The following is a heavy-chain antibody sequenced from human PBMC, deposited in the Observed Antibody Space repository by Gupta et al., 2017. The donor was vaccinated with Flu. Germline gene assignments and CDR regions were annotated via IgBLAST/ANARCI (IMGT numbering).Heavy chain of an antibody. J-gene: IGHJ4*02. D-gene: IGHD7-27*01. CDR2: MYYSGST. V-gene: IGHV4-59*01. Sequence: QVQLQESGPGLVKPSETLSLTCTVSGGSMSAYYWSWIRQPPGKGLEWIGYMYYSGSTNYNPSLKSRVTISVDTSKNHLSLKLTSVTAADTAVYYCARGSLGISDYWGQGTLVTVSS. CDR1: GGSMSAYY. CDR3: ARGSLGISDY.